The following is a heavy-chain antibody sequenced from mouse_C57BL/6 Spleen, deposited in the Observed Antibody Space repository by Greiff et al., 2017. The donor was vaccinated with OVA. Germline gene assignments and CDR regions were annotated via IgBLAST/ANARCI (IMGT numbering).Heavy chain of an antibody. CDR3: ARLGPYYAMDY. CDR2: IHPNSGST. J-gene: IGHJ4*01. V-gene: IGHV1-64*01. D-gene: IGHD4-1*01. CDR1: GYTFTSYW. Sequence: QVQLQQPGAELVKPGASVKLSCKASGYTFTSYWMHWVKQRPGQGLEWIGMIHPNSGSTNYNEKFKSKATLTVDKSSSTAYMQLSSLTSEDSAVYYCARLGPYYAMDYWGQGTSVTVSS.